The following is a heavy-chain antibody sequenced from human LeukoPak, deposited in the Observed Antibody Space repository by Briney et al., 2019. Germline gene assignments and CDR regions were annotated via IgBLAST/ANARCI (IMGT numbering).Heavy chain of an antibody. CDR3: ARHVLRELREYYFDY. D-gene: IGHD1-26*01. CDR2: IYYSGST. J-gene: IGHJ4*02. V-gene: IGHV4-59*08. CDR1: GGSISSYY. Sequence: PSETLSLTCTVSGGSISSYYWSWIRQPPGKGLEWIGYIYYSGSTNYNPSLKSRVTISVDTSKNQFSLKLSSVTAADTAVYYCARHVLRELREYYFDYWGQGTLVTVSS.